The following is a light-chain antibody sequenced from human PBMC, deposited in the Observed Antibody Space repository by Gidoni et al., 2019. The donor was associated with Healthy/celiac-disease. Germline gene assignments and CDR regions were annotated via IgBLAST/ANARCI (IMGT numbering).Light chain of an antibody. CDR1: QGISSY. J-gene: IGKJ4*01. CDR3: QQLNSYPLT. V-gene: IGKV1-9*01. Sequence: DIQLTQSPSFLSASVGDRVTITCLTSQGISSYLSWYQQKPGKAPKLLIYAASTLQSGVPSRLSGSGSGTEFTLTISSLQPEDCATYYCQQLNSYPLTFGGGTKVEIK. CDR2: AAS.